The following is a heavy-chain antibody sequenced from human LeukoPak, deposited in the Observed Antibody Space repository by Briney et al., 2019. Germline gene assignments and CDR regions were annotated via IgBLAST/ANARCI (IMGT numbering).Heavy chain of an antibody. V-gene: IGHV4-4*02. CDR3: ARDLSSSGYHDAFDI. D-gene: IGHD3-22*01. J-gene: IGHJ3*02. CDR2: IYHSGST. Sequence: SGTLSLTCAVSGGSISSSNWWSWVRQPPGKGLEWIGEIYHSGSTNYNPSLKSRVTISVDKSKNQFSLKLSSVTAADTAVYYCARDLSSSGYHDAFDIWGQGTMVTVSS. CDR1: GGSISSSNW.